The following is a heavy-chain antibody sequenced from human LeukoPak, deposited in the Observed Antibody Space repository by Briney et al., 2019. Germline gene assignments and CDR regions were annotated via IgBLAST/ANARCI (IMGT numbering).Heavy chain of an antibody. Sequence: GGSLRLSCTASGFTFGDYAMSWVRQAAGKGLEWEGFIRSKAYGGTTEYAASVKGRFTISRDDSKSIAYLQMNSLKTEDTAVYYCPKYSSGWSPGWDDYWGQGTLVTVSS. D-gene: IGHD6-19*01. CDR3: PKYSSGWSPGWDDY. V-gene: IGHV3-49*04. J-gene: IGHJ4*02. CDR1: GFTFGDYA. CDR2: IRSKAYGGTT.